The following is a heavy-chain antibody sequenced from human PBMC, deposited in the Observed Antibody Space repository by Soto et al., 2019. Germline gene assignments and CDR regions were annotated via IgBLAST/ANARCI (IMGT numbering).Heavy chain of an antibody. D-gene: IGHD2-2*01. Sequence: ASVKVSCKASGYTFTSYYMHWVRQAPGQGLEWMGIINPSGGSTSYAQKFQGRVTMTRDTSTSTVYMELSSLRSEDTAVYYCASVVPAAMGYYYYYGMDVWGQGTTVTAP. V-gene: IGHV1-46*03. CDR1: GYTFTSYY. CDR3: ASVVPAAMGYYYYYGMDV. J-gene: IGHJ6*02. CDR2: INPSGGST.